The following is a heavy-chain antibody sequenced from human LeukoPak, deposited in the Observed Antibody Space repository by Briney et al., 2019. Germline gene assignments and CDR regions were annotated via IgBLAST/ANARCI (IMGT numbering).Heavy chain of an antibody. Sequence: PGGSLRLSCAASGFTFSIYAMSWVRQTPGKGLEWVSAISGNGGSTFYADSVKGRFTISRDNSKNTLYLQMNSLRAEDTAVYYCAGSIAAAGDYWGQGTLVSVSS. CDR2: ISGNGGST. D-gene: IGHD6-13*01. CDR3: AGSIAAAGDY. CDR1: GFTFSIYA. J-gene: IGHJ4*02. V-gene: IGHV3-23*01.